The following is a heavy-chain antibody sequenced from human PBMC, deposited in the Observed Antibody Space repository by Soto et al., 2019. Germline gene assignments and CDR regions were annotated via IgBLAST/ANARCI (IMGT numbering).Heavy chain of an antibody. CDR3: ARDRGSSWHDAFDI. CDR2: IWYDGSNK. D-gene: IGHD6-13*01. J-gene: IGHJ3*02. Sequence: GGSLRLSCAASGFTFSSYGMHWVRQAPGKGLEWVAVIWYDGSNKYYADSVKGRFTISRDNSKNTLYLQMNSLRAGDTAVYYCARDRGSSWHDAFDIWGQGTMVTVSS. CDR1: GFTFSSYG. V-gene: IGHV3-33*01.